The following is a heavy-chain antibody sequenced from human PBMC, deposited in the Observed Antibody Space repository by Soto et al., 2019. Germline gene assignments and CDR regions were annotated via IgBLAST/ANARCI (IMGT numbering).Heavy chain of an antibody. CDR3: PSLQGSGGNFLLDH. Sequence: QVQLQESGPGLVEPSQTLSLTCSVSGGSISSDDCYWIWIRQHQGKGLEWIGNIFFSGNTCYNPAIKSRVSISVDTSKNQFSLRVTSVTAAETAVYYCPSLQGSGGNFLLDHWSQGSLVTVSS. CDR2: IFFSGNT. J-gene: IGHJ5*02. CDR1: GGSISSDDCY. V-gene: IGHV4-31*03. D-gene: IGHD3-10*01.